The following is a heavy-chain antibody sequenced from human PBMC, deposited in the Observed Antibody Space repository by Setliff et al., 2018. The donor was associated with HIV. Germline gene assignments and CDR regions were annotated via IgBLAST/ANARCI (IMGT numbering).Heavy chain of an antibody. V-gene: IGHV1-69*10. CDR3: AGPRGDEAFDI. J-gene: IGHJ3*02. Sequence: SVQVSCKASGGTSSTHAMNGVRQAPGQGLEWMGQIISILEITDYAQKFQGRLTITADEPTNTIYMELSGLRYEDTAVYCCAGPRGDEAFDIWGQGTMVT. CDR2: IISILEIT. D-gene: IGHD3-10*01. CDR1: GGTSSTHA.